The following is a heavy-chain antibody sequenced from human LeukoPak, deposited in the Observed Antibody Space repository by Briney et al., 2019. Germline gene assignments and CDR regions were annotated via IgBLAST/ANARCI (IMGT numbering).Heavy chain of an antibody. Sequence: SETLSLTCTVSVGSISSNSYYCSWIRQPAGEGLEWVGRIYTSGSTNYSPSLKSRVNISVDTSKNQFSLKLSSVTAADTAVYYCAGAHFHDSSGYSNWFDPWGQGTLVTVSS. CDR2: IYTSGST. CDR3: AGAHFHDSSGYSNWFDP. V-gene: IGHV4-61*02. J-gene: IGHJ5*02. D-gene: IGHD3-22*01. CDR1: VGSISSNSYY.